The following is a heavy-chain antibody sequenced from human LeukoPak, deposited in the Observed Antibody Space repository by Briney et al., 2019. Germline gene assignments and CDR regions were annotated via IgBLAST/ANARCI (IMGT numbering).Heavy chain of an antibody. CDR3: ARVIATRPHYHYYMDV. J-gene: IGHJ6*03. CDR2: ISNSGRII. Sequence: GGSLRLSCAASGFTFSDHYMSWIRQAPGKGLEWVSYISNSGRIIYYADSVKGRFTISRGNAENSLYLQMNSLRAEDTAVYYCARVIATRPHYHYYMDVWGKGTTVTVSS. V-gene: IGHV3-11*04. CDR1: GFTFSDHY. D-gene: IGHD6-6*01.